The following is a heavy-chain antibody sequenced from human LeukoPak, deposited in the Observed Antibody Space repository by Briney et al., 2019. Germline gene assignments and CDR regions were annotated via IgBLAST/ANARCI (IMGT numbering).Heavy chain of an antibody. CDR2: IYDSGST. CDR3: ARTVTTTHFDY. J-gene: IGHJ4*02. Sequence: SETLSLTCTVSGGSISSYYWSWIRQPPGKGPEWIGYIYDSGSTNYNPSLKSRVTISVDRSSNQFSLKLTSVTAADTAVYYCARTVTTTHFDYWGQGTLVTVSS. V-gene: IGHV4-59*12. D-gene: IGHD4-11*01. CDR1: GGSISSYY.